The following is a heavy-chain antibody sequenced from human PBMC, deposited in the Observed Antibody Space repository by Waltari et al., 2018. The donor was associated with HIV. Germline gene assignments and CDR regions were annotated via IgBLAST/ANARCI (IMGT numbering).Heavy chain of an antibody. Sequence: EVLLVVSGGGLVQPGGSLRLSCAASGFTFSSYWLSCVRPAPGQGLEWVANIKQDGSEKYYVDSVKGRFTISRDNAKNSLYLQMNSLRAEDTAVYYCARPPGSSSLDYYYGMDVWGQGTTVTVSS. CDR2: IKQDGSEK. CDR3: ARPPGSSSLDYYYGMDV. J-gene: IGHJ6*02. CDR1: GFTFSSYW. D-gene: IGHD6-6*01. V-gene: IGHV3-7*01.